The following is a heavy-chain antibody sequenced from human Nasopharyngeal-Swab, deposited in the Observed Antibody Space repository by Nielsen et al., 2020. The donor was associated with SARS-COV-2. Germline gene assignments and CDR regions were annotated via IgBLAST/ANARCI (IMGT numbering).Heavy chain of an antibody. D-gene: IGHD7-27*01. CDR3: TRDLGRWQLFDP. Sequence: GESLKISWAASGFNFCTYSMNWVRQAPGKGLEWVSSISSSSSYIYYADSVKGRFTISRDNAKNSLYLQMNSLRAEDTAVFYCTRDLGRWQLFDPWGQGTLVTVSS. J-gene: IGHJ5*02. CDR2: ISSSSSYI. V-gene: IGHV3-21*01. CDR1: GFNFCTYS.